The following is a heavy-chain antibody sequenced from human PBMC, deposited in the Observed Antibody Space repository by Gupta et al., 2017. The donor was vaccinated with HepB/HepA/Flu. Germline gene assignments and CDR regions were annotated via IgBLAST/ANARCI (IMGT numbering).Heavy chain of an antibody. CDR3: AKDSGAALSRLHGMDG. CDR2: MSWKSGGI. J-gene: IGHJ6*01. D-gene: IGHD3-16*01. V-gene: IGHV3-9*01. Sequence: EVLLVQSGGGVLKPVSSLTLSCAISGFQFIDYTIPLVRPVPGKDLERGSGMSWKSGGIEYADAVKRRFNISRDNTKNSLYWQMNSLRAEDSAHYYCAKDSGAALSRLHGMDGWGQGTTVTDSS. CDR1: GFQFIDYT.